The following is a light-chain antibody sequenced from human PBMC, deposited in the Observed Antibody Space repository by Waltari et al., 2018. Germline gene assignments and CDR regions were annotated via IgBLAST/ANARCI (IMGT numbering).Light chain of an antibody. CDR2: SKN. J-gene: IGLJ2*01. CDR1: SSNIGSTT. CDR3: AVWDDSLNGPV. Sequence: QSVLTQPPSASGTPGQRVTISCSGSSSNIGSTTVNWYQQLPETAPKLLIYSKNQRPAGVPDRFSGSKSGTSASLAISGLQSEDEADYYCAVWDDSLNGPVFGGGTKLTVL. V-gene: IGLV1-44*01.